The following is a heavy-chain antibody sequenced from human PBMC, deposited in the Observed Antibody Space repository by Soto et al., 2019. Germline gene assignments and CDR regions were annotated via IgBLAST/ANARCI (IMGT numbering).Heavy chain of an antibody. Sequence: GASVKVSCKASGYTFSDYYIHCVRQAPGQGLEWMGWINPNSGGTKYAPKFQGGVTMTRDTSITTAYMELSRLRSGDTAVYYCAREPATAKPEGVDFWGQGTLATVSS. CDR3: AREPATAKPEGVDF. CDR1: GYTFSDYY. D-gene: IGHD1-1*01. J-gene: IGHJ4*02. V-gene: IGHV1-2*02. CDR2: INPNSGGT.